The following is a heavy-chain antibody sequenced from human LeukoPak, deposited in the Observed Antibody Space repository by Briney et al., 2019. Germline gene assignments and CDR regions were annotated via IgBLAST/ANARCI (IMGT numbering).Heavy chain of an antibody. CDR1: GFKFGTYA. V-gene: IGHV3-23*01. Sequence: GASLRPSCEASGFKFGTYAMTWVRQAPGKGLEWVSTLSGTGGSTYYADSAKGRFTISRDNSENTLFLQMNSLKAEDTAIYYCAKNRRVEATPVDYWGQGTLVTVSS. CDR2: LSGTGGST. D-gene: IGHD2-15*01. CDR3: AKNRRVEATPVDY. J-gene: IGHJ4*02.